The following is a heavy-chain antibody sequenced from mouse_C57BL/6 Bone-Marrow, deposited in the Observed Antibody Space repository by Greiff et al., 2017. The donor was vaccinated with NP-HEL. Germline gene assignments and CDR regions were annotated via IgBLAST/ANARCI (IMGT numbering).Heavy chain of an antibody. CDR2: ISDGGSYT. J-gene: IGHJ2*01. CDR1: GFTFSSYA. V-gene: IGHV5-4*01. CDR3: ARDFDYYGSSYDY. D-gene: IGHD1-1*01. Sequence: EVMLVESGGGLVKPGGSLKLSCAASGFTFSSYAMSWVRQTPEKRLEWVATISDGGSYTYYPDNVKGRFTISRDNAKNNLYLQMSHLKSEDTAMYYCARDFDYYGSSYDYWGQGTTLTVSS.